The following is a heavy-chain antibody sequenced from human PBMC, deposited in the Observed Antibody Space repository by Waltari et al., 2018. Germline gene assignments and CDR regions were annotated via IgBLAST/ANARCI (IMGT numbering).Heavy chain of an antibody. Sequence: QVQLVQSGAAVKKPGASVTGSCTASGYLFTGYSMTWVRQAPGQGLEWRGCITPNSGGTSYAQKFQGWVSMTRDTSISTAYMELSRLRSDDTAVYYCARGISYGGNFYFDYWGQGTLVTVSS. J-gene: IGHJ4*02. CDR3: ARGISYGGNFYFDY. CDR1: GYLFTGYS. D-gene: IGHD4-17*01. V-gene: IGHV1-2*04. CDR2: ITPNSGGT.